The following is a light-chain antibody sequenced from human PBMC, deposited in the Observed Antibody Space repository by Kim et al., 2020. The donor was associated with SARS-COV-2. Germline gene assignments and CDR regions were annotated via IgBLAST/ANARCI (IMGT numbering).Light chain of an antibody. CDR2: GKN. V-gene: IGLV3-19*01. CDR1: SLRIYY. Sequence: ALGQTVRITCQGDSLRIYYASWYQQKPGQAPVLVIYGKNNRPSGIPYRFSGSSSGNTASLTITGAHAEDEADYYCNSRDSSGNHLVFGGGTQLTVL. CDR3: NSRDSSGNHLV. J-gene: IGLJ2*01.